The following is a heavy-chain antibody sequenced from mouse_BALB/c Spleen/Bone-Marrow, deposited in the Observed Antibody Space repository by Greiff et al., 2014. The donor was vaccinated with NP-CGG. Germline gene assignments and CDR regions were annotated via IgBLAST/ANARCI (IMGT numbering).Heavy chain of an antibody. CDR2: IWADGST. Sequence: VMLVESGPGLVAPSQSLSITCTVSGLSLTSYGVHWVRQPPGKGLEWLGVIWADGSTNYNSALMSRLSISKDNSKSQVFLKMNSLQTDDTAMYYCSRITTATGAMDYWGQGTSVTVSS. J-gene: IGHJ4*01. V-gene: IGHV2-9*02. CDR3: SRITTATGAMDY. D-gene: IGHD1-2*01. CDR1: GLSLTSYG.